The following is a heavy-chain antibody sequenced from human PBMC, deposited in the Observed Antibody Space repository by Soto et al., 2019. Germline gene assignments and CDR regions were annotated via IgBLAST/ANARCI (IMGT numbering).Heavy chain of an antibody. CDR3: ARVRRVPIAAAGTVDY. J-gene: IGHJ4*02. D-gene: IGHD6-13*01. V-gene: IGHV4-34*01. Sequence: PSETLSLTCAVYGGSFSGYYWSWIRQPPGKGLEWIGEINHSGSTNYNPSLKSRVTISVDTSKNQFSLKLSSVTAADTAVYYCARVRRVPIAAAGTVDYWGQGTLVTVSS. CDR1: GGSFSGYY. CDR2: INHSGST.